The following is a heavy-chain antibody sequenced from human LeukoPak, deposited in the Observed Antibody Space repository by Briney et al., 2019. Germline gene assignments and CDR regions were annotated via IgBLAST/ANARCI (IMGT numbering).Heavy chain of an antibody. CDR3: ARDFDGGSTGFDC. Sequence: GGSLRLSCAASGFSVSNNFMSWVRQAPGKGLEGVSVIYSDGSTYDADSVRGRFTISRDKSKNTLYLQMNSLRAEDTAVYYCARDFDGGSTGFDCWGQGTLVTVSS. CDR1: GFSVSNNF. D-gene: IGHD3-9*01. V-gene: IGHV3-53*01. J-gene: IGHJ4*02. CDR2: IYSDGST.